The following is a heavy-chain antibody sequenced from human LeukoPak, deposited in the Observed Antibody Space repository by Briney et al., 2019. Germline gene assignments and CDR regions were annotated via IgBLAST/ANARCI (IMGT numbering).Heavy chain of an antibody. Sequence: GGSLRLSCAASGFTFSSYSMNWVRQAPGKGLEWVSSISSNSSYIYYADSVKGRFTISRDNAKNSLYLQMNSLRAEDTAVYYCAAGITMVRGVINDYWGQGTLVTVSS. J-gene: IGHJ4*02. CDR3: AAGITMVRGVINDY. CDR2: ISSNSSYI. D-gene: IGHD3-10*01. V-gene: IGHV3-21*01. CDR1: GFTFSSYS.